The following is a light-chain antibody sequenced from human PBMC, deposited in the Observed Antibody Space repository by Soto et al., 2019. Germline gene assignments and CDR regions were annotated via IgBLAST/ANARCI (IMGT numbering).Light chain of an antibody. CDR2: WAS. V-gene: IGKV4-1*01. CDR1: QTILYSSNNKNY. Sequence: EIGRTQSPDSLAVSLGERATINCKSRQTILYSSNNKNYLAWYQQKPGQPPKLLIYWASTRESGVPDRFSGSGSGTDFTLTISSLQAEDVAVYYCQQYYNTPWTFGQGTMV. J-gene: IGKJ1*01. CDR3: QQYYNTPWT.